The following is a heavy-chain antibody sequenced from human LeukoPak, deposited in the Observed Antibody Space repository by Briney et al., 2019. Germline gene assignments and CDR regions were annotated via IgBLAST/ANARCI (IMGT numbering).Heavy chain of an antibody. CDR1: GFTLKNYW. CDR2: SKYDGSTA. Sequence: PGGSLRLSCETSGFTLKNYWMSWLRRAPGKGLEWVSRSKYDGSTAMYAESVKGRFTISRDNARGTLYPQMNSLRVDDTAVYYCAKSDWFDPCGRGILVTVSS. J-gene: IGHJ5*02. V-gene: IGHV3-74*03. CDR3: AKSDWFDP.